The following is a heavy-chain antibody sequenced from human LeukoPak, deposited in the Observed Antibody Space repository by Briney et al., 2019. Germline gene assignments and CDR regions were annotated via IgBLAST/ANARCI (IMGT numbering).Heavy chain of an antibody. Sequence: PSETLSLTCTVSGGSVSRADYYWSWIRHPPGKALEWIGYIYHTGSNNYKYSLKSRVTISLDTSKNRFSLTLSSVTAADTAVYYCARGSSSWYTDVGPHWFDPWGQGTLVTVSS. V-gene: IGHV4-61*08. CDR2: IYHTGSN. J-gene: IGHJ5*02. CDR3: ARGSSSWYTDVGPHWFDP. CDR1: GGSVSRADYY. D-gene: IGHD6-13*01.